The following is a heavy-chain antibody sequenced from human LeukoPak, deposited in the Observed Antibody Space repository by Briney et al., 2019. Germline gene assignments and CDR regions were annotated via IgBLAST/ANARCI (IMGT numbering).Heavy chain of an antibody. CDR1: GGSISSYY. V-gene: IGHV4-59*01. J-gene: IGHJ6*03. CDR3: ARGITYYYYYMDV. CDR2: IYYSGST. Sequence: SETLSLTCTVSGGSISSYYWSWIRQPPGKGLEWIGYIYYSGSTNYNPSLKSRVTISVDTSKNQFSLKLSSVTAADTAVYYCARGITYYYYYMDVWGKGTTVTVSS. D-gene: IGHD3-10*01.